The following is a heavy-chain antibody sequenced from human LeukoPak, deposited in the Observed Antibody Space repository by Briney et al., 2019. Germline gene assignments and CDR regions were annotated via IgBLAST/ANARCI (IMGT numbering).Heavy chain of an antibody. J-gene: IGHJ4*02. Sequence: GGSLRLSCAASGFTFMSVRQVPGKGLEWVSGICWNGANEGCADSVKGRFTISSDDSKNTLYLQMNSLRAEDTALYYCAKDRYPGYYDYWGQGTLVTVSS. CDR3: AKDRYPGYYDY. CDR1: GFTF. D-gene: IGHD2/OR15-2a*01. V-gene: IGHV3-9*01. CDR2: ICWNGANE.